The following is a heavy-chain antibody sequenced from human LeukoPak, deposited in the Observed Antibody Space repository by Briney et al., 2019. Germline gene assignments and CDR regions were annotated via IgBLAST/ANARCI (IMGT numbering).Heavy chain of an antibody. CDR3: ARGSGGYFPY. D-gene: IGHD3-22*01. J-gene: IGHJ4*02. Sequence: GGSLRLSCAASGFTFSSYSMTWVRQAPGKGLEWVSSISSNSSYIYYADSVKGRFTISRDNAKNSLYLQMNSLRAEDTAVYYCARGSGGYFPYWGQGTLVTVSS. V-gene: IGHV3-21*01. CDR1: GFTFSSYS. CDR2: ISSNSSYI.